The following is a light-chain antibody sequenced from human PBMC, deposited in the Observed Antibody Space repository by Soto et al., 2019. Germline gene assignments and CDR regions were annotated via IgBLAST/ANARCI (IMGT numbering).Light chain of an antibody. V-gene: IGLV1-51*02. Sequence: QSALTQPPSVSAAPGQTVTISCSGSSSNIGNNYVSWYQQLPGAAPKLLIYETNRRPAGIPDRFSGSKSGTSATLAITGLQSADKADYYCGTWDTSLSAGRVFGPGTKVTVL. J-gene: IGLJ1*01. CDR2: ETN. CDR3: GTWDTSLSAGRV. CDR1: SSNIGNNY.